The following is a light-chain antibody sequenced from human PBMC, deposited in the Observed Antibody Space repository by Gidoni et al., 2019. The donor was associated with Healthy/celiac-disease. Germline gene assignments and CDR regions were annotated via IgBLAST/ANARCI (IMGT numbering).Light chain of an antibody. J-gene: IGKJ1*01. CDR2: TAS. Sequence: DIQMNQSPSTLSASVGDRFTITCRGSQSISSWLAWYQQKPGKAPKLLIYTASSLESGVPSRFIVSGSATEFTLTISSLQPDYFATYYCQQYNSYSWTFGQGTKVEIK. CDR1: QSISSW. V-gene: IGKV1-5*03. CDR3: QQYNSYSWT.